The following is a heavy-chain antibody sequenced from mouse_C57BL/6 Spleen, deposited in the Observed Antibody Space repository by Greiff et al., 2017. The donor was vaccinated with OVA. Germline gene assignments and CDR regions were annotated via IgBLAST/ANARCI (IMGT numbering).Heavy chain of an antibody. D-gene: IGHD1-1*01. CDR1: GFTFNTYA. CDR3: VRAYYYGSSWYFDV. Sequence: DVMLVESGGGLVQPKGSLKLSCAASGFTFNTYAMHWVRQAPGKGLEWVARIRSKSSNYATYYTDSVKDRFTISRDDSQSMLYLQMNNLKTEDTAMYYCVRAYYYGSSWYFDVWGTGTTVTVSS. V-gene: IGHV10-3*01. J-gene: IGHJ1*03. CDR2: IRSKSSNYAT.